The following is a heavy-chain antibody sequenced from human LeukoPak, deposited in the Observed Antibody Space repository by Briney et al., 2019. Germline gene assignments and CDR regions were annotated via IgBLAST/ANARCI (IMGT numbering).Heavy chain of an antibody. CDR1: GGTFSSYA. Sequence: SVKGSCKASGGTFSSYAISWVRQAPGQGLEWMGGIIPIFGTANYAQKFQGRVTITADESTSTAYRELSSLRSEDTAVYYCARARMAVAGEPLSLDYYYGMDVWGQGTTVTVSS. CDR2: IIPIFGTA. D-gene: IGHD6-19*01. CDR3: ARARMAVAGEPLSLDYYYGMDV. J-gene: IGHJ6*02. V-gene: IGHV1-69*13.